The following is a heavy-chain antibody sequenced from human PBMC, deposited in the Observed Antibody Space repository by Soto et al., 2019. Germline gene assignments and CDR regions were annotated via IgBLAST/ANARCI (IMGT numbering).Heavy chain of an antibody. CDR2: IKSKTDGGTT. D-gene: IGHD3-3*01. CDR1: GFTFSNAW. Sequence: EVQLVESGGGLVKPGGSLRLSCAASGFTFSNAWMSWVRQAPGKGLEWVGRIKSKTDGGTTDYAAPVKGRFTISRDDSXXXXXXXXXXXXXXXXXXXXXXXXXXXXXXXXYTDVWGQGTTVTVSS. V-gene: IGHV3-15*01. J-gene: IGHJ6*02. CDR3: XXXXXXXXXXXYTDV.